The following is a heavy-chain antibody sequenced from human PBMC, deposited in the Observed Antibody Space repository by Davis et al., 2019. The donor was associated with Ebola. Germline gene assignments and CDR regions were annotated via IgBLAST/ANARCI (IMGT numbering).Heavy chain of an antibody. D-gene: IGHD6-13*01. V-gene: IGHV1-69*13. CDR3: ARAIVAGNWFDP. CDR1: GGTFSSYA. CDR2: IIPIFGTA. Sequence: SVKVSCKASGGTFSSYAISWVRQAPGQGLEWMGGIIPIFGTANYAQKFQGRVTISADEDTSTAYMELSSLRSEDTAVYYCARAIVAGNWFDPWGQGTLVTVSS. J-gene: IGHJ5*02.